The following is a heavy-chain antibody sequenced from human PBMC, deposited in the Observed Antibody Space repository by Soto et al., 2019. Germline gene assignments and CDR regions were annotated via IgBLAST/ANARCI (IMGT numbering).Heavy chain of an antibody. D-gene: IGHD3-22*01. Sequence: GGSLRLSCAASGFTFSSYWMHWVRQAPGKGLEWVSHINSGGSNTYYADSVKGRFTISRDNSKNTLYLQMDSLRAEDTAVYYCARSTYYYDSSGQNLFDPWGQGTLVTVS. J-gene: IGHJ5*02. CDR1: GFTFSSYW. CDR2: INSGGSNT. CDR3: ARSTYYYDSSGQNLFDP. V-gene: IGHV3-74*01.